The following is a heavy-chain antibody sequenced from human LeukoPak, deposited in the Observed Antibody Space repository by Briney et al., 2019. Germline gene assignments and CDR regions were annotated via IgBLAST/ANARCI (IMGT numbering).Heavy chain of an antibody. CDR2: ISSSSSYI. J-gene: IGHJ4*02. D-gene: IGHD2-21*02. CDR1: GFTFSSYS. CDR3: ARDAMSCGGDCYSDYFDY. Sequence: GGSLRLSCAASGFTFSSYSMNWVRQAPGKGLEWVSSISSSSSYIYYADSVKGRFTISRDNAKNSLYLQMNSLRAEDTAVYYCARDAMSCGGDCYSDYFDYWGQGTLVTVSS. V-gene: IGHV3-21*01.